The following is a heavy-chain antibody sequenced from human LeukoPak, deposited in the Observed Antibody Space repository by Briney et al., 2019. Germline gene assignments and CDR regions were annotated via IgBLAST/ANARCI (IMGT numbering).Heavy chain of an antibody. Sequence: SVKVSCKASGYTFTSYGISWVRQAPGQGLEWMGGIIPIFETTNYAQKFQGRVTITADKSTSTAYMELSSLRSEDTAVYYCARDNSVRDEAWWFNPWGQGTLVTVSS. V-gene: IGHV1-69*06. J-gene: IGHJ5*02. CDR1: GYTFTSYG. CDR3: ARDNSVRDEAWWFNP. CDR2: IIPIFETT. D-gene: IGHD5-24*01.